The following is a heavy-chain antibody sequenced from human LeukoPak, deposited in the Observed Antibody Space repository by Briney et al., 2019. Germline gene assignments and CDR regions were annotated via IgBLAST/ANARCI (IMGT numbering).Heavy chain of an antibody. D-gene: IGHD2-21*02. Sequence: GGSLRLSCAASGFTFSTYAMNWVRQAPGKGLEWVSYITNNGSTIYYADSVKGRFTISRDNSKNTLFLQMNSLRAEDTAVYYCGRVYCGGNCYSPPLPDYWGQGTLVTVSA. CDR1: GFTFSTYA. V-gene: IGHV3-48*03. J-gene: IGHJ4*02. CDR3: GRVYCGGNCYSPPLPDY. CDR2: ITNNGSTI.